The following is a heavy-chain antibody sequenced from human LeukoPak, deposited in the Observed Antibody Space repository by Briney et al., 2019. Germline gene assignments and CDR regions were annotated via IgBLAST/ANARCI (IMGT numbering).Heavy chain of an antibody. Sequence: ASVKVSCKVSGYTLTELSMHWVRQAPGKGLEWMGGFDPEDGETIYAQKFQGRVTMTGVTSTDTAYMELSSLRSEDTAVYYCATFGDGDLPPWGQGTLVTVSS. J-gene: IGHJ5*02. CDR1: GYTLTELS. CDR2: FDPEDGET. V-gene: IGHV1-24*01. CDR3: ATFGDGDLPP. D-gene: IGHD4-17*01.